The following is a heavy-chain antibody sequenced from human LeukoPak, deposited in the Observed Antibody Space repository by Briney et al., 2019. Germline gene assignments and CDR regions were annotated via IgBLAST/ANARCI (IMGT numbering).Heavy chain of an antibody. CDR2: IYYSGST. V-gene: IGHV4-39*07. J-gene: IGHJ6*03. CDR3: ARVYGDYVGYYYMDV. CDR1: GGSISSSSYY. Sequence: SETLSLTCTVSGGSISSSSYYWGWIRQPPGKGLEWIGSIYYSGSTYYNPSLKSRVTISVDTSKNQFSLKLSSVPAADTAVYYCARVYGDYVGYYYMDVWGKGTTVTVSS. D-gene: IGHD4-17*01.